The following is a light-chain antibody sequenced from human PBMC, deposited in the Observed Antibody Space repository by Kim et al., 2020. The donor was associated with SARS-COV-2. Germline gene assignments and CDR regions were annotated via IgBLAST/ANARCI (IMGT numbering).Light chain of an antibody. J-gene: IGLJ3*02. CDR3: LLYYGGVWV. CDR2: TAS. V-gene: IGLV7-43*01. CDR1: TGAVTSGYY. Sequence: PGGTVTLTCASNTGAVTSGYYPNWFQLKPGQAPRSMIHTASGRHSWTPARFSGSLLVGKAALTLSGVQPEDEAEYYCLLYYGGVWVFGGGTKLTVL.